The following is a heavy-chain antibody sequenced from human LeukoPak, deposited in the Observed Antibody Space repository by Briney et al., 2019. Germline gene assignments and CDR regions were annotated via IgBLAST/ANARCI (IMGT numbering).Heavy chain of an antibody. CDR2: INHSGNT. CDR1: GGSFSGYY. CDR3: ARREPHGDYGGKIRYYYYMDV. J-gene: IGHJ6*03. D-gene: IGHD4-23*01. Sequence: SETLSLTCAVYGGSFSGYYWSWIRQPPGKGLEWIGEINHSGNTNSNPSLKSRVTMSVDTSKNQFSLKLSSLTTADTAMYYCARREPHGDYGGKIRYYYYMDVWGKGTTITISS. V-gene: IGHV4-34*01.